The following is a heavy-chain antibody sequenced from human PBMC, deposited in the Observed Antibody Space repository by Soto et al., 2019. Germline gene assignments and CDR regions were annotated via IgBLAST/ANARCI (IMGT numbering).Heavy chain of an antibody. Sequence: QVQLVQSGAEVKKPGASVKVSCKAAGYSFTTYHMHWVRQAPGQGLEWMGIINPSGGNTRYAQRFQGRVTVTRDTSTSTVYMELSSLRSEDTAVYYCARPGYCSGGSCDDNWFDPWGQGTLVTVSS. D-gene: IGHD2-15*01. CDR3: ARPGYCSGGSCDDNWFDP. CDR2: INPSGGNT. J-gene: IGHJ5*02. V-gene: IGHV1-46*01. CDR1: GYSFTTYH.